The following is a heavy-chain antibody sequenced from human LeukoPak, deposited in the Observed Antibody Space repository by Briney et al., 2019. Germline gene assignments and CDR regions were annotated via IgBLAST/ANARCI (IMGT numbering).Heavy chain of an antibody. CDR2: ISSSSSTI. V-gene: IGHV3-48*03. CDR1: GFTFSSYE. CDR3: ARDSPLERYFDWLFHYYGMGV. Sequence: PGGSLRLSCAASGFTFSSYEMNWVRQAPGKGLEWVSYISSSSSTIYYADSVKGRFTISRDNAKNSLYLQMNSLRDEDTAVYYCARDSPLERYFDWLFHYYGMGVWGQGTTVTVSS. D-gene: IGHD3-9*01. J-gene: IGHJ6*02.